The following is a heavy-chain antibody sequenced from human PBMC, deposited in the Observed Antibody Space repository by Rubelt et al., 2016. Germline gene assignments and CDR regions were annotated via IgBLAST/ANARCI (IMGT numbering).Heavy chain of an antibody. CDR1: GGSFSGYY. Sequence: QVQLQQWGAGLLKPSETLSLTCAVYGGSFSGYYWSWIRQPPGKGLEWIGEINHSGSTYYNLSLRSRVTISVDTSKNQFSLKVSSVTAADTAVYYCARAVDPYDSGSPHFDFWGQGTLVTVSS. D-gene: IGHD3-10*01. J-gene: IGHJ4*02. V-gene: IGHV4-34*01. CDR2: INHSGST. CDR3: ARAVDPYDSGSPHFDF.